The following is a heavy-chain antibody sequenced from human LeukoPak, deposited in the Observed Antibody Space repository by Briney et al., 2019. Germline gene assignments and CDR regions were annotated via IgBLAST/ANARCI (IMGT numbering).Heavy chain of an antibody. CDR3: AKVANSSSRDYYYYYMDV. V-gene: IGHV3-30*02. D-gene: IGHD6-13*01. CDR1: GFTFSSYG. CDR2: IRYDGSNK. J-gene: IGHJ6*03. Sequence: GGSLRLSCAASGFTFSSYGMHWVRQAPGKGLEWVAFIRYDGSNKYYADSVKGRFTISRDNSKNTLYLQMNSLRAEDTAVYYCAKVANSSSRDYYYYYMDVWGKGTTVTISS.